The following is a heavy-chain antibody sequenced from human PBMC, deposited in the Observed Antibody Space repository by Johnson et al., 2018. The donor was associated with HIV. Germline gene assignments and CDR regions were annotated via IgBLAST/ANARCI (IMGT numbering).Heavy chain of an antibody. CDR1: GFTFSSYA. V-gene: IGHV3-7*03. CDR3: AKDIGEEGAFDI. CDR2: IKQDGSDK. J-gene: IGHJ3*02. Sequence: VQLVESGGGVVQPGRSLRLSCAPSGFTFSSYAMSWVRQAPGKGLEWVANIKQDGSDKYYVHSVKGRFTISRDSSKNTLYLQMNSLRVEDTAFYYCAKDIGEEGAFDIWGQGTTVTVSS. D-gene: IGHD3-16*01.